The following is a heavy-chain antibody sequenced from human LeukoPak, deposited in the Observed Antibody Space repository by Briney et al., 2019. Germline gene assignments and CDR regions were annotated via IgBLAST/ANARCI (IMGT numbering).Heavy chain of an antibody. V-gene: IGHV4-59*01. D-gene: IGHD6-19*01. CDR3: ARDLSGWAYFDY. J-gene: IGHJ4*02. CDR2: IYYSGST. Sequence: SETLSLTCTVSGGSISSYYWSWIRQPPGKGLEWIGYIYYSGSTNYNPSLKSRVTISVDTSKNQFSLKLSSVTAADTAVYYRARDLSGWAYFDYWGQGTLVTVSS. CDR1: GGSISSYY.